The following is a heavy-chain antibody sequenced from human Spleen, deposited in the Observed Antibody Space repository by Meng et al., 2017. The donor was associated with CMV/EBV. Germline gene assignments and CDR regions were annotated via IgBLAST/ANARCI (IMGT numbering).Heavy chain of an antibody. J-gene: IGHJ4*02. CDR2: ISHSGST. D-gene: IGHD3-22*01. CDR3: ARGDYEGFDY. V-gene: IGHV4-34*01. CDR1: GGSLSGYD. Sequence: LSLTCAVYGGSLSGYDLGWIRQPPRKGLEWIGEISHSGSTNYNPSLKSRLTISVDSSKNQFSLKLSSVTAADTAVYYCARGDYEGFDYWGQGTLVTVSS.